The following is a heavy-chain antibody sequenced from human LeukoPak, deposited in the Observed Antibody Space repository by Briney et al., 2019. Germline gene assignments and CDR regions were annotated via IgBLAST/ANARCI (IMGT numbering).Heavy chain of an antibody. Sequence: PGGSLRLSCVASGFTFSNYWMRWVRQAPGKGLEWVAEIRQDESEKYYIDSVKGGFTISRDNAKNSLYLQMNSLRAEDTAVYYCARDFRVAGALRGGQGTLVTVSS. CDR2: IRQDESEK. J-gene: IGHJ4*02. D-gene: IGHD6-19*01. CDR3: ARDFRVAGALR. V-gene: IGHV3-7*01. CDR1: GFTFSNYW.